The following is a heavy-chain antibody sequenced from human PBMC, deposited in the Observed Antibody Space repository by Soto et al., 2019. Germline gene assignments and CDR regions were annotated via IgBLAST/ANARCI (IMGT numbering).Heavy chain of an antibody. CDR2: IWYDGSNK. D-gene: IGHD6-13*01. Sequence: PGGSLRLSCAASGFTFSSYGMHWVRQAPGKGLEWVAVIWYDGSNKYYADSVKGRFTISRDNSKNTLYLQMNSLRAEDTAVYYCARAQKQQMPYYYYGMDVWGQGTTVTVSS. V-gene: IGHV3-33*01. CDR3: ARAQKQQMPYYYYGMDV. CDR1: GFTFSSYG. J-gene: IGHJ6*02.